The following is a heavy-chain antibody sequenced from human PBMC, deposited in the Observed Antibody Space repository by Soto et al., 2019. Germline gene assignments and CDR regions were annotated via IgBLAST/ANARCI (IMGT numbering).Heavy chain of an antibody. CDR2: ISYDGSNK. J-gene: IGHJ4*02. V-gene: IGHV3-30-3*01. CDR3: AGHGDYVTDY. CDR1: GFTLSSHA. D-gene: IGHD4-17*01. Sequence: VQLVESGGGVVQPGRSLRLSCAASGFTLSSHAMHWVRQAPGKGLEWVAVISYDGSNKYYADSVKGRFTISRDNSKNTLYLQMNSLRAEDTAVYYCAGHGDYVTDYWGQGTLVTVSS.